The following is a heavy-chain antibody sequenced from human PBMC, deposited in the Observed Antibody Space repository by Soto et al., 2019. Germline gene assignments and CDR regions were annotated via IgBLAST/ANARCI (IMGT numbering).Heavy chain of an antibody. V-gene: IGHV6-1*01. CDR3: AREDCSGGSCYYYGMDV. Sequence: KQSQTLSLTCAISGDSVSSNSAAWNWIRQSPSRGLEWLGRTYYRSKWYNDYAVSVKSRITINPDTSKNQFSLQLNSVTPEDTAVYYCAREDCSGGSCYYYGMDVWGQGTTVTVSS. CDR2: TYYRSKWYN. D-gene: IGHD2-15*01. CDR1: GDSVSSNSAA. J-gene: IGHJ6*02.